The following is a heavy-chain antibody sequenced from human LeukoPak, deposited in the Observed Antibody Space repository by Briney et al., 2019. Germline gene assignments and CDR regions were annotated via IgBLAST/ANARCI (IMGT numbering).Heavy chain of an antibody. V-gene: IGHV4-59*01. CDR3: ARSRSGLFDY. CDR2: IYYSGST. Sequence: PSETLSLTCAVYGGSFSGYYWSWIRQPPGKGLEWIGYIYYSGSTNYNPSLKSRVTISVDASKNQFSLKLSSVTAADTAVYYCARSRSGLFDYWGQGTLVTVSS. J-gene: IGHJ4*02. D-gene: IGHD6-19*01. CDR1: GGSFSGYY.